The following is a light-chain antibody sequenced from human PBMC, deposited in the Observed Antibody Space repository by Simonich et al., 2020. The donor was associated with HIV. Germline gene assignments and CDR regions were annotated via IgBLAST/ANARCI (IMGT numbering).Light chain of an antibody. Sequence: SYELTQPPSVSVSPGQTARITCSGDALPKQYAYWYQQKPGQAPVVVIYKASERPSGIPERFSGSTSGTTVTLTISGVQAEDEADYYCQSADSSGTYEVFSGGTKLTVL. CDR1: ALPKQY. CDR3: QSADSSGTYEV. CDR2: KAS. J-gene: IGLJ2*01. V-gene: IGLV3-25*03.